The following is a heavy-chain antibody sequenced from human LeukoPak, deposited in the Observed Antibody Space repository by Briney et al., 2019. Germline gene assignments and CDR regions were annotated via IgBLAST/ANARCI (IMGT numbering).Heavy chain of an antibody. CDR3: ARDRAWNYFDY. Sequence: GGSLRLSCAASGFTFSSYSMNWVRQAPGKGLEWVSSISSSSSYIYYADSVKGRFTISRDNSKNTLYLQMDSLRAEDTAVYYCARDRAWNYFDYWGQGTLVTVSS. J-gene: IGHJ4*02. D-gene: IGHD3-3*01. V-gene: IGHV3-21*01. CDR2: ISSSSSYI. CDR1: GFTFSSYS.